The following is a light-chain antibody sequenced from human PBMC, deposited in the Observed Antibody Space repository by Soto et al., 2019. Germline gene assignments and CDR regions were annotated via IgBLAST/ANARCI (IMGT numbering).Light chain of an antibody. V-gene: IGLV2-11*01. CDR3: SSYTSSHTWV. J-gene: IGLJ2*01. CDR2: DVT. Sequence: QSALTQPRSVSASPGQSVTIPCTGTSSDVGAYNYVSWYQQHPDKAPKLMIYDVTKRPSGVPDRFSGSKSGNTASLTISGLQAEDEADYYCSSYTSSHTWVFGGGTKLTVL. CDR1: SSDVGAYNY.